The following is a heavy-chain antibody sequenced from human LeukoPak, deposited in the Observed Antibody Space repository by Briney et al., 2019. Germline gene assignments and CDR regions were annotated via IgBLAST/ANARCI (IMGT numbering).Heavy chain of an antibody. Sequence: GGSLRLSCAASGFTFSSYSMNWVRQAPGKGLEWVSSISSSSSYIFYADSVKGRFTISRDNAKNSMYMQMNRLRAEDPAVYYCARGEVVGTTTGVDYWGQGTLVTVSS. D-gene: IGHD1-26*01. CDR2: ISSSSSYI. CDR3: ARGEVVGTTTGVDY. V-gene: IGHV3-21*01. CDR1: GFTFSSYS. J-gene: IGHJ4*02.